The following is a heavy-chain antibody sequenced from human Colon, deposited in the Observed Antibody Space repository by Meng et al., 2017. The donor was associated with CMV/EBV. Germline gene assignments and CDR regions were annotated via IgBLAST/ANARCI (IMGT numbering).Heavy chain of an antibody. CDR2: ISNSNDI. D-gene: IGHD3-10*01. J-gene: IGHJ6*02. Sequence: GESLKISCEASGFIFKNYIMHWVRQAPGKGLEWVSSISNSNDIYQADSVKGRFTIFTDNAKNSLSLLMNSLRPEDTAVYYCARSYYYGLDVWGQGTTVTVSS. CDR3: ARSYYYGLDV. V-gene: IGHV3-69-1*02. CDR1: GFIFKNYI.